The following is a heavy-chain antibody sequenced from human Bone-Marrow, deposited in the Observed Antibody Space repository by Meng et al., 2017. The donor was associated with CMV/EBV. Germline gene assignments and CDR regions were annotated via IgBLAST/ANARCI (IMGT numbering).Heavy chain of an antibody. V-gene: IGHV1-18*01. J-gene: IGHJ6*02. D-gene: IGHD3-10*01. CDR3: ASDGSGSYYYYYGMDV. CDR1: GGTFSSYG. Sequence: ASVKVSCKASGGTFSSYGISWVRQAPGQGLEWMGWISAYNGNTNYAQKLQGRVTMTTDTSTSTAYMELRSLRSDDTAVYYCASDGSGSYYYYYGMDVWGQGTTVTVSS. CDR2: ISAYNGNT.